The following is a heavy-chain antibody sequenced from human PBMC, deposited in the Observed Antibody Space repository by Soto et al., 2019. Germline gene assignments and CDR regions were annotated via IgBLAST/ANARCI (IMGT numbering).Heavy chain of an antibody. J-gene: IGHJ6*02. CDR1: GGSISSGGYY. Sequence: QVQLQESGPGLVKPSQTLSLTCTVSGGSISSGGYYWSWIRQHPGKGLEWIGYIYYSGSTYYNPSLRSRVTLSVDTSKNQLSLKLSSVTAADTEVYYCARERSGCGYGMDVWGQGTTVTVSS. CDR2: IYYSGST. CDR3: ARERSGCGYGMDV. V-gene: IGHV4-31*03. D-gene: IGHD6-19*01.